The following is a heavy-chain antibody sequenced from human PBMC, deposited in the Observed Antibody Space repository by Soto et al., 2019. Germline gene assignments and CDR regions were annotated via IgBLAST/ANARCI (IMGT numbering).Heavy chain of an antibody. CDR3: ARLGGYDHYYMDV. CDR1: GGSISSGGYY. D-gene: IGHD2-15*01. V-gene: IGHV4-31*03. J-gene: IGHJ6*03. CDR2: IYYSGST. Sequence: SETLSLTCTVSGGSISSGGYYWSWIRQHPGKGLEWIGYIYYSGSTYYNPSLKSRVTISVDTSKNQFSLKLSSVTAADTAVYYCARLGGYDHYYMDVWGKGTTVTVSS.